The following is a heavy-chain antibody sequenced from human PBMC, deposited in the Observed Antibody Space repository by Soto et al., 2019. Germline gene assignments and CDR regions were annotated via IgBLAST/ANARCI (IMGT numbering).Heavy chain of an antibody. CDR3: ARDIRITMIVVASSLNY. V-gene: IGHV3-30-3*01. CDR1: GFTFSSYA. Sequence: GGSLRLSCAASGFTFSSYAMHWVRQAPGKGLEWVAVISHDGSNKYYADSVKGRFTISRNNSKNTLYLQMNSLRAEDTAVYYCARDIRITMIVVASSLNYWGQGTLVTVS. D-gene: IGHD3-22*01. CDR2: ISHDGSNK. J-gene: IGHJ4*02.